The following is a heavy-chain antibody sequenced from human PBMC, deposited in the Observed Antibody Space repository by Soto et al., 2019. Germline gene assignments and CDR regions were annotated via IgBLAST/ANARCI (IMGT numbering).Heavy chain of an antibody. CDR2: IKYDGSEK. CDR1: GFAFNNYW. V-gene: IGHV3-7*03. D-gene: IGHD3-3*01. Sequence: LGGSLRLSCAASGFAFNNYWMSWVRQAPGKGPEWVASIKYDGSEKYYVDSVKGRFTVSRDNAKNSLPMHLNSLRADDTAVYYCVRDVGPITIFGEALSGYFDSWGQGTLVTVSS. J-gene: IGHJ4*02. CDR3: VRDVGPITIFGEALSGYFDS.